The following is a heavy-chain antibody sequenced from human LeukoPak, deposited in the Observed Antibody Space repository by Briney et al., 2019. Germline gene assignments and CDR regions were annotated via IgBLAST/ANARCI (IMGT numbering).Heavy chain of an antibody. V-gene: IGHV3-23*01. CDR3: ASYYDSSGYGVYFDY. Sequence: GGSLRLSCAVSGFIFSHYAMSWVRQAPGKGLEWVSSISGSGDATKYADSVKGRFTISRDNAKNSLYLQMNSLRAEDTAVYYCASYYDSSGYGVYFDYWGQGTLVTVSS. J-gene: IGHJ4*02. CDR2: ISGSGDAT. D-gene: IGHD3-22*01. CDR1: GFIFSHYA.